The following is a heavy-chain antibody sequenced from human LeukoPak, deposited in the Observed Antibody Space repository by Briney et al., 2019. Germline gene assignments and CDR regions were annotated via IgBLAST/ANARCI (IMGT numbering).Heavy chain of an antibody. Sequence: KPSETLSLTCTVSGGSISGYWCSWIRQPPGKGLEWIGYIYYSGGTNYHPSLNSRVTMSVDTSKSKFSLKLSSVTAADTAVYYCAIGDTRGNDIWGQGTMVTVSS. CDR1: GGSISGYW. CDR2: IYYSGGT. CDR3: AIGDTRGNDI. J-gene: IGHJ3*02. V-gene: IGHV4-59*01. D-gene: IGHD1-26*01.